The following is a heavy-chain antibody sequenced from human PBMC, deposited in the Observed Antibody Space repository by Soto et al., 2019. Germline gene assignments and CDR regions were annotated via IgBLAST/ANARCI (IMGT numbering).Heavy chain of an antibody. J-gene: IGHJ6*02. CDR1: RVAFSKFI. D-gene: IGHD6-19*01. Sequence: VKVSCKASRVAFSKFIVTWVRQAPGLGLEWVGGIIPIFGTANYAQKFQGRVTITADESTSTSYMEVNNLRSEDTAVYYCAKVRYSSPMGYYYGMDVWGHGTTVTVSS. V-gene: IGHV1-69*01. CDR3: AKVRYSSPMGYYYGMDV. CDR2: IIPIFGTA.